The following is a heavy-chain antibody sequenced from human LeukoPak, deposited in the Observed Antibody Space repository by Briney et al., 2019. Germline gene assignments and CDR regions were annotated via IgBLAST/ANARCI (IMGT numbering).Heavy chain of an antibody. CDR3: AKDYSGYYSYFDY. CDR2: ISYDGSNK. CDR1: GFTFSSYG. Sequence: GGSLRLSCVASGFTFSSYGMHWVRQAPGKGRECVVVISYDGSNKYYADSVKGRFTISRDNSKNTLYLQMNSLRAEDTAVYYCAKDYSGYYSYFDYWGQGTLVTVSS. D-gene: IGHD3-22*01. J-gene: IGHJ4*02. V-gene: IGHV3-30*18.